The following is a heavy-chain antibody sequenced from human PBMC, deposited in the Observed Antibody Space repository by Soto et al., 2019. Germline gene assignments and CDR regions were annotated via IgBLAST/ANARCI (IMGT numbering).Heavy chain of an antibody. CDR2: IYWNDNE. J-gene: IGHJ4*02. Sequence: QITLKESGPTLVKPTQTLTLTCTFSGFSLTTRAVGVGWIRQPPGKALEWLAFIYWNDNEYYSPSLKSRLTITQDTAKNQVVLTMTNTDPVDTATYYCAHGSGWLFDYWGQGTLVTVSA. D-gene: IGHD6-19*01. CDR1: GFSLTTRAVG. V-gene: IGHV2-5*01. CDR3: AHGSGWLFDY.